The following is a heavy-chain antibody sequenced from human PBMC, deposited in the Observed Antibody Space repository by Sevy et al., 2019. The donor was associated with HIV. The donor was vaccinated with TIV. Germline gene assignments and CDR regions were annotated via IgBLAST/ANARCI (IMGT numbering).Heavy chain of an antibody. D-gene: IGHD3-16*02. CDR3: TSHGRKGGVIVADAFDI. V-gene: IGHV3-73*01. CDR1: GFTFSGSA. Sequence: QLGGSLRLSCAASGFTFSGSAMHWVRQASGKGLEWVGRIRRKANSYATAYAASVKGRFTISRDDSKNTAYLQMNSLKTEDTAVYYCTSHGRKGGVIVADAFDIWGQGTMVTVSS. CDR2: IRRKANSYAT. J-gene: IGHJ3*02.